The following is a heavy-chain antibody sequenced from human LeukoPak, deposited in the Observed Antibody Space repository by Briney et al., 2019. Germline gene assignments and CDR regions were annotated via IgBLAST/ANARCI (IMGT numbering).Heavy chain of an antibody. Sequence: GGSLRLSCAASGFTFSSYGMHWVRQAPGKGLEWVAVISYDGSNKYYADSVKGRFTISRDNSKNTLYLQMNSLRAEDTAVYYCAKRYCTGGSCCPDYWGQGTLVTVSS. V-gene: IGHV3-30*18. D-gene: IGHD2-15*01. CDR2: ISYDGSNK. CDR1: GFTFSSYG. CDR3: AKRYCTGGSCCPDY. J-gene: IGHJ4*02.